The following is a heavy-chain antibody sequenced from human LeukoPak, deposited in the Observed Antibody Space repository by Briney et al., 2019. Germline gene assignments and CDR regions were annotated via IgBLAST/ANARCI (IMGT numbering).Heavy chain of an antibody. D-gene: IGHD6-19*01. J-gene: IGHJ4*02. Sequence: PGGSLRLSCAASGFTFSSYEMNWVRQAPGKGLERVSYITSSGRTKYYADSVKGRFTISRDNAKNSLYLQMNSLRAEDTAVYYCAGGGQWLVHWGQGTLVTVSS. CDR1: GFTFSSYE. CDR3: AGGGQWLVH. V-gene: IGHV3-48*03. CDR2: ITSSGRTK.